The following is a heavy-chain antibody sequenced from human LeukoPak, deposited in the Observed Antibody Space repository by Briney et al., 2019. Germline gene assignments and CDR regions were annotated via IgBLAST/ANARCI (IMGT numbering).Heavy chain of an antibody. CDR3: ARADSSGYLSYGMDV. CDR2: IYTSGST. V-gene: IGHV4-61*02. D-gene: IGHD3-22*01. CDR1: GGSISSGSYY. Sequence: SQTLSLTCTVSGGSISSGSYYWSWIRQPAGKGLEWIGRIYTSGSTNYNPSLKSRVTIPVDTSKNQFSLKLSSVTAEDTAVNYGARADSSGYLSYGMDVWGQGTTVTVSS. J-gene: IGHJ6*02.